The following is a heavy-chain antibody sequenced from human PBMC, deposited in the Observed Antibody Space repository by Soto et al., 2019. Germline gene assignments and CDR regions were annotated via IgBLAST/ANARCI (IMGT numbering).Heavy chain of an antibody. CDR1: GGSFSGYY. V-gene: IGHV4-34*01. CDR2: INHSGST. D-gene: IGHD2-2*01. J-gene: IGHJ4*02. CDR3: ARVEDCSSTSCPSIGDY. Sequence: PSETLSLTCAVYGGSFSGYYWSWIRQPPGKGLEWIGEINHSGSTNYNPSLKSRVTISVDTSKNQFSLKLSSVTAADTAVYYCARVEDCSSTSCPSIGDYWGQGTLATVSS.